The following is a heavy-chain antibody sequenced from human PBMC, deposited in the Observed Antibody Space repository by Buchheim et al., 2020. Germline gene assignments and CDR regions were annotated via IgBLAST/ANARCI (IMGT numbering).Heavy chain of an antibody. Sequence: EVQLVESVGGLVQPGGSLRLSCASSGFTFSTHWMTWVRQAPGKGLVWLAHIKPDGSQKHYVDSVKGRFTISIDNAKNSLSLLMNSLRAEDTAVYYCANAPAAAGIYWGQG. CDR1: GFTFSTHW. D-gene: IGHD6-13*01. J-gene: IGHJ4*02. CDR2: IKPDGSQK. CDR3: ANAPAAAGIY. V-gene: IGHV3-7*01.